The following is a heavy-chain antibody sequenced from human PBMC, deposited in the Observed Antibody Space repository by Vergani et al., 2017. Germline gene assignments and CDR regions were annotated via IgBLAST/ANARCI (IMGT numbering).Heavy chain of an antibody. CDR1: GFTFSSFG. CDR2: ISDDGSNK. CDR3: AREGPYCMGTSCYIEHDAFDI. J-gene: IGHJ3*02. Sequence: QVQLVESGGGVVQPGRSLRLSCAASGFTFSSFGIHRVRQAPGTGLEWVAVISDDGSNKYYADSVKGRFTISRDNSKNTLYLQVNSLRAEDTAVYYWAREGPYCMGTSCYIEHDAFDIWGQGTMVTVSS. V-gene: IGHV3-30-3*01. D-gene: IGHD2-2*02.